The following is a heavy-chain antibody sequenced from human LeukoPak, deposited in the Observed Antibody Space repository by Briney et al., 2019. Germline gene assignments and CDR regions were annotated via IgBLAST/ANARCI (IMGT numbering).Heavy chain of an antibody. D-gene: IGHD5-24*01. CDR2: IIPIFGTA. J-gene: IGHJ4*02. CDR1: GGTFSSYA. V-gene: IGHV1-69*01. CDR3: ARVPKRDGYNYYFDY. Sequence: SVSVSCKASGGTFSSYAISWVRQAPGQGLEWMGGIIPIFGTANYAQKFQGRVTITADESTSTAYMELSSLRSEDTAVYYCARVPKRDGYNYYFDYWGQGTLVTVSS.